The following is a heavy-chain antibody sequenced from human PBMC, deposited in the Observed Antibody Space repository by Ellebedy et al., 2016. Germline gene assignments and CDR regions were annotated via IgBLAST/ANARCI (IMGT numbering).Heavy chain of an antibody. CDR2: ISGDGDIT. CDR1: GFTYRNFF. Sequence: GGSLRLXXVASGFTYRNFFMSWVRQAPGGGLEWFSTISGDGDITFSADSVKGRFTISRDNSRNTLYLQMDSLRAADTAVYYCYYGHYSGYWGQGTLVTVSS. CDR3: YYGHYSGY. V-gene: IGHV3-23*01. D-gene: IGHD4-17*01. J-gene: IGHJ4*02.